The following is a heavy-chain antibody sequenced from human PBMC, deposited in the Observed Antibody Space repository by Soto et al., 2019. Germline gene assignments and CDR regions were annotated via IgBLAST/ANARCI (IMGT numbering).Heavy chain of an antibody. Sequence: GGSLRLSCAASGFTFTSYAMSWVRQAPGKGLEWVSGISGGGGTTYYAPSVKGRFTISRDDFRNTLYLQMNSLRTEDTAIYYCAKLRDFVVLPAGILDYWGPGTLVTVSS. V-gene: IGHV3-23*01. J-gene: IGHJ4*02. CDR1: GFTFTSYA. CDR2: ISGGGGTT. CDR3: AKLRDFVVLPAGILDY. D-gene: IGHD2-8*01.